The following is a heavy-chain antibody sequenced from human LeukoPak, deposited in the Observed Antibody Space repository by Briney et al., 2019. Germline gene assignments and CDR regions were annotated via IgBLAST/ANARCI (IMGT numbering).Heavy chain of an antibody. D-gene: IGHD1-26*01. J-gene: IGHJ2*01. V-gene: IGHV4-61*01. CDR3: AGYREYWEWHFDL. CDR2: MYYSGST. CDR1: GYSISSGYY. Sequence: SETLSLTCTVSGYSISSGYYWSWIRQPPGRRLEWSGYMYYSGSTNYNPSLKSRVTISIETSKNQFSLKLTSVTAADTAVYYCAGYREYWEWHFDLWGRGAPVTVSP.